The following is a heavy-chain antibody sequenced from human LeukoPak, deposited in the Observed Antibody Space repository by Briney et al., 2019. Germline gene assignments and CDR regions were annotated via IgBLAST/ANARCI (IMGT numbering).Heavy chain of an antibody. Sequence: GGSLRLSCATSGFTFSSYAMSWVRQAPGKGLEWVSSISGRGANTHYADSVKGRFTISGDYSKNTLNLQMNSLRAEDTAVYYCANNYDFWSGYPSPPDYWGQGTLVTVSS. J-gene: IGHJ4*02. CDR3: ANNYDFWSGYPSPPDY. CDR1: GFTFSSYA. D-gene: IGHD3-3*01. CDR2: ISGRGANT. V-gene: IGHV3-23*01.